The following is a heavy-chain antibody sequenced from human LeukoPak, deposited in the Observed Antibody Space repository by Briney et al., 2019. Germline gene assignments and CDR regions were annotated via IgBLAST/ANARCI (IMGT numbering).Heavy chain of an antibody. V-gene: IGHV3-30-3*01. CDR3: ARKLLSLYYFDY. CDR1: GFTFSSYA. D-gene: IGHD2-2*01. CDR2: ISYDGSNK. J-gene: IGHJ4*02. Sequence: GRSLRLSCAASGFTFSSYAMHWVRQAPGKGLEWVAVISYDGSNKYYADSVKGRFTISRDNSKNTLYLQMNSLRAEDTAVYYCARKLLSLYYFDYCGQGTLVTVSS.